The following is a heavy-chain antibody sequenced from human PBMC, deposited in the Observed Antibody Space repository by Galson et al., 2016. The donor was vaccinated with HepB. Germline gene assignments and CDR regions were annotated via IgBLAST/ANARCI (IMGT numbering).Heavy chain of an antibody. D-gene: IGHD5-24*01. Sequence: TLSLTCAVSGDSISRNNWWSWVRQPPGKRLEWIGEIFHSGSTSYNPSLKSRVTMSVDKSKNHVSLNLVSVTAADTAIYYCVRDRRLQGLDYWGQGTLVTVSS. CDR1: GDSISRNNW. V-gene: IGHV4-4*02. CDR3: VRDRRLQGLDY. CDR2: IFHSGST. J-gene: IGHJ4*02.